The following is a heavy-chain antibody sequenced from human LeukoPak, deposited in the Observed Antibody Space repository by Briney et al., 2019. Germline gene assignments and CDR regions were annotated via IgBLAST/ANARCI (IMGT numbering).Heavy chain of an antibody. CDR3: AREHRNVGATIDW. V-gene: IGHV3-74*01. CDR2: ISTDGTTT. D-gene: IGHD1-26*01. Sequence: GGSLRLTCAASGFTFSSYWMHWVRQVPGKGLVWVSRISTDGTTTSYADSVKGRFTISRDNAKNTLYLQMNSLRAEDTAVYYCAREHRNVGATIDWWGQGTLVTVSS. CDR1: GFTFSSYW. J-gene: IGHJ4*02.